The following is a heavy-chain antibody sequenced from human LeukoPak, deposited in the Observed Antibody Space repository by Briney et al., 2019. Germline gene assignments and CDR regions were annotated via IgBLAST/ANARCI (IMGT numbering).Heavy chain of an antibody. D-gene: IGHD3-9*01. J-gene: IGHJ5*02. V-gene: IGHV3-23*01. Sequence: QPGRSLRLSCAASGFTFSSYGMHWVRQAPGKGLEWVSAISGSGGSTYYADSVKGRFTISRDNSKNTLYLQMNSLRAEDTAVYYCAKDWHYDIFLSGTNWFDPWGQGTLVTVSS. CDR3: AKDWHYDIFLSGTNWFDP. CDR1: GFTFSSYG. CDR2: ISGSGGST.